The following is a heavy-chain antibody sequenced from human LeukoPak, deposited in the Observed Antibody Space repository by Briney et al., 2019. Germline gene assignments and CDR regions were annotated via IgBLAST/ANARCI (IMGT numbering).Heavy chain of an antibody. D-gene: IGHD6-6*01. V-gene: IGHV3-23*01. J-gene: IGHJ4*02. Sequence: GGSLRLSCAASGFIFRNYVVGWVRQAPGKGLEWVSQISNSGGSTYYADSVKGRFTISRDNSKNTLYLQMNSLRAEDTAVYYCAKEGLNIATRDFFDSWGQGTLVTVSS. CDR1: GFIFRNYV. CDR3: AKEGLNIATRDFFDS. CDR2: ISNSGGST.